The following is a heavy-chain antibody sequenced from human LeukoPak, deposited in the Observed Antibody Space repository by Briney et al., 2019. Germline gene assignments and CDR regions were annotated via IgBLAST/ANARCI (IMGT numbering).Heavy chain of an antibody. J-gene: IGHJ5*02. CDR3: AREPSAPNRCQGS. Sequence: PGGSLRLSCAASGFTFSSYAMSWVRQAPGKGREWVSAISGSGGSTYYADSVKGRFIISRDNSRKTLYLQMNSLRAEDAAIYFCAREPSAPNRCQGSWGQGTLVTVSS. D-gene: IGHD2-15*01. V-gene: IGHV3-23*01. CDR2: ISGSGGST. CDR1: GFTFSSYA.